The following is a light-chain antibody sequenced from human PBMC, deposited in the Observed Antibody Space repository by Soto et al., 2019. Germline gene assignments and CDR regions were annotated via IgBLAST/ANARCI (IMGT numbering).Light chain of an antibody. CDR2: ATS. Sequence: DIQMTQFPLSLSASVGDRVTITCRASQTIRSHLNWYQQKPGEAPKIVIYATSTLQSGVPSRLNGSVSGTDFTLTISSLQPEDFATYYCQQTYRTPLTFGGGTKVEIK. J-gene: IGKJ4*01. V-gene: IGKV1-39*01. CDR3: QQTYRTPLT. CDR1: QTIRSH.